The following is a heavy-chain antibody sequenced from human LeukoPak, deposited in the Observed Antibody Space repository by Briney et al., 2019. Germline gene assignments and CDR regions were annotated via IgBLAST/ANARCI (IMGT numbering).Heavy chain of an antibody. D-gene: IGHD2-15*01. CDR1: GFTFDDYA. CDR3: AKDYSDREYCSGGSCYSGFDY. J-gene: IGHJ4*02. Sequence: PGGSLRLSCAASGFTFDDYAMHWVRQAPGKGLEWVSGISWNSGSIGYADSVKGRFTISRDNAKNSLYLQMNSLRAEDTALYYCAKDYSDREYCSGGSCYSGFDYWGQGTLVTVSS. V-gene: IGHV3-9*01. CDR2: ISWNSGSI.